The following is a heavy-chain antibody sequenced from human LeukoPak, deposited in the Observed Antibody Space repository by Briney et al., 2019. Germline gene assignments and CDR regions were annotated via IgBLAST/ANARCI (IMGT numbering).Heavy chain of an antibody. Sequence: PGGSLRLSCAVSGFSFSDFWMSWVRQAPGKGPEWVANIKKDGSTKNYVDSVKGRFTISRDNAKNSLFLEMNSLRAVDTAIYYCAKAAGWNTFDYWGQGILVTVSS. CDR2: IKKDGSTK. CDR3: AKAAGWNTFDY. J-gene: IGHJ4*02. CDR1: GFSFSDFW. D-gene: IGHD1-1*01. V-gene: IGHV3-7*01.